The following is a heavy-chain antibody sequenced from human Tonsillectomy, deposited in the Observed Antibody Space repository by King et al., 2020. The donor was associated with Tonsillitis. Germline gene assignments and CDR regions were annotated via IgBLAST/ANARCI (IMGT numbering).Heavy chain of an antibody. V-gene: IGHV4-4*07. D-gene: IGHD3-3*02. Sequence: QLQESGPGLVKPSETLSLTCTVSGGSISSYYWNWIRQPAGKGLEWIGRIYSSGSTNYNPSLKSRVTMSVDTSKNQFSLKVKSVTAADTAVYYCARGEKAFGTDDYWGQGTLVTVSS. CDR3: ARGEKAFGTDDY. CDR1: GGSISSYY. J-gene: IGHJ4*02. CDR2: IYSSGST.